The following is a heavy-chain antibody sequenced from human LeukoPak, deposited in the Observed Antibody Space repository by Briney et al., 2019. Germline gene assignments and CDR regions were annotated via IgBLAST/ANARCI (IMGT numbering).Heavy chain of an antibody. CDR2: ILYDGSNK. Sequence: GGSLRLSCAASGFTFSSYGMHWVRQAPGKGLEWVAVILYDGSNKYYADSVKGRFTISRDNSKNTLYLQMNSLRAEDTAVYYCAKGTLDYWGQGTLVTVSS. CDR1: GFTFSSYG. V-gene: IGHV3-30*18. D-gene: IGHD1-1*01. CDR3: AKGTLDY. J-gene: IGHJ4*02.